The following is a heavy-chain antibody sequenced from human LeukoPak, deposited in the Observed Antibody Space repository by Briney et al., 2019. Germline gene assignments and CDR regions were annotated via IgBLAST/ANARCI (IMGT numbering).Heavy chain of an antibody. CDR2: IKQDGSEK. CDR3: ARDVGYYDSSGYVTVAFDI. Sequence: GESLRLSCAASGFTFSSYWMSWVRQAPGKGLEWVANIKQDGSEKYYVDSVKGRLTISRDNAKNSLYLQMNSLRAEDTAVYYCARDVGYYDSSGYVTVAFDIWGQGTMVTVSS. V-gene: IGHV3-7*01. J-gene: IGHJ3*02. D-gene: IGHD3-22*01. CDR1: GFTFSSYW.